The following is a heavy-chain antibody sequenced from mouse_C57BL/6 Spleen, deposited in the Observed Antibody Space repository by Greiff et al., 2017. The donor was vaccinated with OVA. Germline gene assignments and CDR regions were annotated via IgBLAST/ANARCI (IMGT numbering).Heavy chain of an antibody. V-gene: IGHV1-78*01. D-gene: IGHD1-1*01. CDR3: ARRHYYGSRALNAMDY. J-gene: IGHJ4*01. CDR1: GYTFTDHT. Sequence: VQLQQSDAELVKPGASVKISCKVSGYTFTDHTIHWMKQRPEQGLEWIGYIYPRDGSTKYNAKFKGKATLTADKSSSTAYMQLNSLTSEDSAVYFCARRHYYGSRALNAMDYWGQGTSVTVSS. CDR2: IYPRDGST.